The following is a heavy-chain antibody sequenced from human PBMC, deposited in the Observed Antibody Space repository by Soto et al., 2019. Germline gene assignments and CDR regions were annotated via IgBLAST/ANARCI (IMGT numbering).Heavy chain of an antibody. D-gene: IGHD6-19*01. CDR1: GDSITSGDYY. Sequence: QVQLQESGPGLVKPSQTLSLTCTVSGDSITSGDYYWSWVRQPPGKGLEWIGYIFYSGSTYYKASLKSRVTISLDMSRNQCSLKLTSVTAADTAVYYCARAEVAVAGSGWFDAWGHGTLVTVSS. V-gene: IGHV4-30-4*01. J-gene: IGHJ5*01. CDR2: IFYSGST. CDR3: ARAEVAVAGSGWFDA.